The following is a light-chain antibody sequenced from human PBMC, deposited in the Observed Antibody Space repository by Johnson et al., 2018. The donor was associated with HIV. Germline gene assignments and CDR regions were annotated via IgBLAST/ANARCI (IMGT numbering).Light chain of an antibody. CDR3: GTWDSSLSAPV. Sequence: TQPPSVSAAPGQKVTISCSGSSSNIGNNYVSWYQQLPGTAPKLLIYDNNKRPSGIPDRFSGPKSGTSATLGITGLQTGDEADYYCGTWDSSLSAPVFGTGTKVTVL. V-gene: IGLV1-51*01. J-gene: IGLJ1*01. CDR2: DNN. CDR1: SSNIGNNY.